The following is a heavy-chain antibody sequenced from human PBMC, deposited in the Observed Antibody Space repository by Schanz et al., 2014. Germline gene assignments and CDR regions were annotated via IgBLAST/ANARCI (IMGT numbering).Heavy chain of an antibody. CDR2: INSVGSNT. D-gene: IGHD2-15*01. CDR3: ARKMKLGVYGGRGHDYLDI. Sequence: EVQLVQSGGGLVQPGGSLRLSCAASGFTFSSHWMHWVRQDPGKGLVWVARINSVGSNTDYADSVTGRFTISRDNAKNTLYLQMNTLRAEDTAVYYCARKMKLGVYGGRGHDYLDIWGQGIMVTGSS. J-gene: IGHJ3*02. V-gene: IGHV3-74*01. CDR1: GFTFSSHW.